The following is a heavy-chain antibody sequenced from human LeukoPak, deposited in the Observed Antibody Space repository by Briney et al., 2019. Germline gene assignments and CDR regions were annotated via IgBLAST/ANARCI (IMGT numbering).Heavy chain of an antibody. CDR2: INPNSGGT. V-gene: IGHV1-2*04. J-gene: IGHJ4*02. CDR1: GYTFTGYY. Sequence: GASVKVSCKASGYTFTGYYMHWVRQAPGQGLEWMGWINPNSGGTNYAQKFQGWVTMTRDTSISTAYMELSRLRSDDTAVYYCARDQGIRFLEWLFDYWGQGTLVTVSS. D-gene: IGHD3-3*01. CDR3: ARDQGIRFLEWLFDY.